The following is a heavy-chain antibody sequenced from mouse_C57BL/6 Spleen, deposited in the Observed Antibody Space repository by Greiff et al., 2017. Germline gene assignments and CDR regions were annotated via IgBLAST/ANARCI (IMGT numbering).Heavy chain of an antibody. J-gene: IGHJ1*03. Sequence: VQLQQPGTELVKPGASVKLSCKASGYTFTSYWMHWVKQRPGQGLEWIGNINPSNGGTNYNEKFQSKATLTVDKSSSTAYMQLSSLTSEDSAVYYCARYYGSSDWYFDVWGTGTTVTVSS. V-gene: IGHV1-53*01. CDR3: ARYYGSSDWYFDV. CDR1: GYTFTSYW. D-gene: IGHD1-1*01. CDR2: INPSNGGT.